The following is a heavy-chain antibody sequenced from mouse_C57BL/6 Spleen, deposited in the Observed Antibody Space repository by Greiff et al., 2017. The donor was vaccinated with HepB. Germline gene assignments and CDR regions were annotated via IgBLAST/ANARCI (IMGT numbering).Heavy chain of an antibody. CDR1: GFTFSDFY. J-gene: IGHJ4*01. D-gene: IGHD2-2*01. CDR2: SRNKANDYTT. V-gene: IGHV7-1*01. CDR3: ARDAYGYDDAMDY. Sequence: EVQVVESGGGLVQSGRSLRLSCATSGFTFSDFYMEWVRQATGKGLEWIAASRNKANDYTTEYSASVRGRFIVSSDTSQSILYLQMNALRAEDTAIYSCARDAYGYDDAMDYWGQGTSVTVSS.